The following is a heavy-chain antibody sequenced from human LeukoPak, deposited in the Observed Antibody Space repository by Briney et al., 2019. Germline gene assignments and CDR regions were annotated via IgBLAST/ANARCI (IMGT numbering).Heavy chain of an antibody. D-gene: IGHD3-9*01. V-gene: IGHV4-39*07. CDR3: ARDLYFDWLLSWFDP. J-gene: IGHJ5*02. CDR1: GGSISSSSYY. Sequence: SETLSLTCTVSGGSISSSSYYWGWIRQPPGTGLEWIASIYYSGSTYYNPSLKSRVTISVDTSKNQFSLKVSSVTAADTAVYYCARDLYFDWLLSWFDPWGQGTLVTVSS. CDR2: IYYSGST.